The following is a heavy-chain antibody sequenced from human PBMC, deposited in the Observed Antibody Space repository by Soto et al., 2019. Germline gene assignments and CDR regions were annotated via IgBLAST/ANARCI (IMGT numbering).Heavy chain of an antibody. CDR1: GYIFTGYN. V-gene: IGHV1-2*02. CDR3: AINWPNVIFDY. CDR2: LNPDSGGT. D-gene: IGHD1-1*01. J-gene: IGHJ4*02. Sequence: ASVKVSCKASGYIFTGYNVHWVRQVPGQGLEWMGWLNPDSGGTNYTHNFQGRVTMTRDTSINTAYMELSSLTSDDTAVYYCAINWPNVIFDYWGQGTLVTVSS.